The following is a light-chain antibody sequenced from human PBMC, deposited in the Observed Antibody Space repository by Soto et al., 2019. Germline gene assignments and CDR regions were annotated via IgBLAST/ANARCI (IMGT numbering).Light chain of an antibody. CDR2: GNS. CDR3: QSYDSSLSGFYV. V-gene: IGLV1-40*01. CDR1: SSNIVAGYD. Sequence: QSVLTQPPSVSGAPGQRGTSSCTGRSSNIVAGYDVHWYQQLPGTAPKLLIYGNSNRPSGVPDRFSGSKSGTSASLAITGRQAEDEADYYCQSYDSSLSGFYVFGTVTKLTVL. J-gene: IGLJ1*01.